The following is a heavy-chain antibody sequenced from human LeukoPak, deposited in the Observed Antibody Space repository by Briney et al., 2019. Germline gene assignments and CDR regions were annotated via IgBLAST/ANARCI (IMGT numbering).Heavy chain of an antibody. CDR2: ISSSSSTI. J-gene: IGHJ6*02. CDR1: GNYW. V-gene: IGHV3-48*01. D-gene: IGHD6-6*01. Sequence: GGSLRLSCAASGNYWMHWVRQAPGKGLEWVSYISSSSSTIYYADSVKGRFTISRDNAKNSLYLQMNGLRAEDTAVYYCARDRIAARRNYYYGMDVWGQGTTVTVSS. CDR3: ARDRIAARRNYYYGMDV.